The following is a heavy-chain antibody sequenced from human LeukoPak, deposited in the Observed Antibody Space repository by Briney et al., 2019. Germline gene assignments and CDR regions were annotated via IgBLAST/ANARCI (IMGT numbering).Heavy chain of an antibody. D-gene: IGHD1-1*01. CDR2: MSPNSGDT. CDR1: GYTFTSHD. CDR3: ARVGGTNYYYYGMDV. Sequence: ASVKVSCKASGYTFTSHDINWVRQATGQGLEWMGWMSPNSGDTGYAQKFQGRVTMTSDSSIGTAYMELSSLRSEDTAIYYCARVGGTNYYYYGMDVWGQGTTVTVSS. J-gene: IGHJ6*02. V-gene: IGHV1-8*01.